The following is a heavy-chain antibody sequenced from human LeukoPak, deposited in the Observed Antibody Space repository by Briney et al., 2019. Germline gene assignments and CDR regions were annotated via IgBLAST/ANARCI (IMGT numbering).Heavy chain of an antibody. Sequence: GGSLRLSCAASGFTFSNYNMHWVRQAPGEGLKWVALTSHDESNEYYADSVKGRFTISRDNSKNSLYLQMNGLRVEDTAVYYCARNWAMLDYWGQGILVTVSS. V-gene: IGHV3-30*03. CDR3: ARNWAMLDY. D-gene: IGHD2-2*01. CDR1: GFTFSNYN. CDR2: TSHDESNE. J-gene: IGHJ4*02.